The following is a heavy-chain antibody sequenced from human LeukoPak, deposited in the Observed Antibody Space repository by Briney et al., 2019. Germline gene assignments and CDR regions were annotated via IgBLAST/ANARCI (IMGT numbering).Heavy chain of an antibody. D-gene: IGHD3-10*01. CDR2: IYSGGST. CDR1: GFTVSSNY. V-gene: IGHV3-53*01. Sequence: PGGSLRLSCAASGFTVSSNYMSWVRQAPGKGLEWVSVIYSGGSTYYADFVKGRFTISRDNSKNTLYLQMNSLRAEDTAVYYCATRGGITMVRGVIISSGGPLHYGMGVWGQGTTVTVSS. CDR3: ATRGGITMVRGVIISSGGPLHYGMGV. J-gene: IGHJ6*02.